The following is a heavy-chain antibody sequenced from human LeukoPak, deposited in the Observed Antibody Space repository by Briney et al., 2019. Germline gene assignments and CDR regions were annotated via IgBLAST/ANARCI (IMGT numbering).Heavy chain of an antibody. D-gene: IGHD1-26*01. CDR1: GFTFSSYE. V-gene: IGHV3-48*03. CDR2: ISSSGSTI. Sequence: PGGSLRLSCAASGFTFSSYEMNWVRQAPGKGLEWVSYISSSGSTIYYADSVKGRFTISRDSAKNSLYLQMNSLRAEDTAVYYCARDLSIVGATSVWGQGTMVTVSS. J-gene: IGHJ3*01. CDR3: ARDLSIVGATSV.